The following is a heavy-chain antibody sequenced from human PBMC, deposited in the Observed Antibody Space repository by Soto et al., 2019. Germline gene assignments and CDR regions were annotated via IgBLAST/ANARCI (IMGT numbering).Heavy chain of an antibody. CDR1: GFTFSSYA. J-gene: IGHJ6*02. Sequence: GGSLRLSCAASGFTFSSYAMHWVRQAPGKGLEWVAVISYDGSNKYYADSVKGRFTISRDNSKNTLYLQMNSLRAEDTAVYYCARVGYSSGFYYYYGMDVWGQGTTVTVSS. D-gene: IGHD6-19*01. V-gene: IGHV3-30-3*01. CDR3: ARVGYSSGFYYYYGMDV. CDR2: ISYDGSNK.